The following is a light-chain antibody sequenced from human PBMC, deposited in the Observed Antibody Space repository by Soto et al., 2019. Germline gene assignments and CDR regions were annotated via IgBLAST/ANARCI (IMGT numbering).Light chain of an antibody. CDR1: QGISKY. V-gene: IGKV1-27*01. CDR3: QKYNSAPWT. CDR2: DAS. Sequence: DIQMTQSPSSLSASVGDRVTITCWASQGISKYLAWYQQKPGRVPKVLIYDASALQSGVPSRFSGSGSGTDFTLTISSLQLEDVATYFCQKYNSAPWTFGQGTKVEIK. J-gene: IGKJ1*01.